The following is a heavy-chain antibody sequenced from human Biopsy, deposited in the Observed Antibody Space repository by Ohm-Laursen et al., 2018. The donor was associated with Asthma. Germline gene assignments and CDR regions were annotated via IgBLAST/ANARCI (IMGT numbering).Heavy chain of an antibody. Sequence: SLRLSCSASGFVFRSHAMHWVRQAPGKGLEWVAVVSYDGGVAHYADSMKGRFTISRDNAKSTLYLQMNRLGTDDTAVYFCAKRRGYSDLTDFDHWGQGTLVTVSS. CDR3: AKRRGYSDLTDFDH. D-gene: IGHD3-3*01. V-gene: IGHV3-30*18. CDR1: GFVFRSHA. CDR2: VSYDGGVA. J-gene: IGHJ4*02.